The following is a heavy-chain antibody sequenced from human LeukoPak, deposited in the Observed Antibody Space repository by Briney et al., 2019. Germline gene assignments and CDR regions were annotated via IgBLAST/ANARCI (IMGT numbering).Heavy chain of an antibody. CDR3: AGLDPAMITSSDY. V-gene: IGHV3-7*03. D-gene: IGHD5-18*01. CDR2: IKGDGSER. J-gene: IGHJ4*02. CDR1: GFTFYNYW. Sequence: PGGSLRLSCAASGFTFYNYWMSWVRQALGKGLERVACIKGDGSERYHVESVKDRFTISRDNAKNSLYLQMNRLRVEDTAVYYCAGLDPAMITSSDYWGQGTLVTVSS.